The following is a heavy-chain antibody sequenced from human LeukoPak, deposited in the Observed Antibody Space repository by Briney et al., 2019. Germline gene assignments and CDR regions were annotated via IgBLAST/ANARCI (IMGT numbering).Heavy chain of an antibody. V-gene: IGHV3-72*01. D-gene: IGHD1-26*01. J-gene: IGHJ4*02. CDR3: ARATSGSYYYYFDY. CDR1: GFNFSDHY. Sequence: PGGSLRLSCAASGFNFSDHYMDWVRQAPGKGLEWVGRTRNKANSYTTEYAASVKGRFTISRDDSKNSLYLQMNSLKTEDTAVYYCARATSGSYYYYFDYWGQGTLVTVSS. CDR2: TRNKANSYTT.